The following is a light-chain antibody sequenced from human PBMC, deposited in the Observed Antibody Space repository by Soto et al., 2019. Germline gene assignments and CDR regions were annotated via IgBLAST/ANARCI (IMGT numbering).Light chain of an antibody. CDR1: QSVNSN. Sequence: EIVMTQSPATLSVSPGERATLSCRASQSVNSNLAWYQQKPGQAPRLLISDASTRATGIPARFSGSGSETEFTLTISSLQSEDLAVYYCQQYNNWWTFGQGTKVEIK. V-gene: IGKV3-15*01. CDR2: DAS. J-gene: IGKJ1*01. CDR3: QQYNNWWT.